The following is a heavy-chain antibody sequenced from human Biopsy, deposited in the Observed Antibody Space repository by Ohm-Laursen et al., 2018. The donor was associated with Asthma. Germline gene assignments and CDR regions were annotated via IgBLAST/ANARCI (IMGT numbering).Heavy chain of an antibody. J-gene: IGHJ4*02. CDR3: ARKAGSCISRTCYSLDF. CDR2: INSVFGTT. V-gene: IGHV1-69*13. D-gene: IGHD2-2*01. CDR1: GGTFNTYV. Sequence: SVKVSCKTLGGTFNTYVIGWVRQAPGQGLEWMGGINSVFGTTTYPQKFQDRVTITADDSTSTVYMELSSLRSEDTAVYYCARKAGSCISRTCYSLDFWGQGTLVTGSS.